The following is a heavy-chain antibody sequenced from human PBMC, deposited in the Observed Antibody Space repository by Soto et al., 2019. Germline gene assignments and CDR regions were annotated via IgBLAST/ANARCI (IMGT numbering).Heavy chain of an antibody. CDR1: GGSISSGGYY. CDR3: ARDLMVQGPKGGGGMDV. Sequence: SETLSLTGTVSGGSISSGGYYWSWIRQHPGKGLEWIGYIYYSGSTYYNPSLKSRVTISVDTSKNQFSLKLSSVTAADTAVYYCARDLMVQGPKGGGGMDVWGQGTTVTVSS. J-gene: IGHJ6*02. D-gene: IGHD3-10*01. CDR2: IYYSGST. V-gene: IGHV4-31*03.